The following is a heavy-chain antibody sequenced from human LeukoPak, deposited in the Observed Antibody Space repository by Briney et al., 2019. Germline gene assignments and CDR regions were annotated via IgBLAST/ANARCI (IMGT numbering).Heavy chain of an antibody. CDR1: GGSFSGYY. D-gene: IGHD4-17*01. V-gene: IGHV4-34*01. Sequence: SETLSLTCAVFGGSFSGYYWNWIRQPPGKGLEWIGQINPSRNTNYNPSLKSRVTISVDTSKNQFSLKLSSVTAADTAVYYCARHHYGDYYYYYYMDVWGKGTTVTISS. J-gene: IGHJ6*03. CDR3: ARHHYGDYYYYYYMDV. CDR2: INPSRNT.